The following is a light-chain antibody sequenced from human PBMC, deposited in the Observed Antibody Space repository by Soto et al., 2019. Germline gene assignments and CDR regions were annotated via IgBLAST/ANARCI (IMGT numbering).Light chain of an antibody. CDR2: GAS. Sequence: EIVLTQSPATLPVSPGERATLSCRASQSVSSNLAWYQQKPGKAPRLLIYGASSTATGIPDRLSGSGSGTDFTLTIRRLEPEDFAVYYCQQYAGSRTFGQGTKVDIK. CDR1: QSVSSN. V-gene: IGKV3-20*01. J-gene: IGKJ1*01. CDR3: QQYAGSRT.